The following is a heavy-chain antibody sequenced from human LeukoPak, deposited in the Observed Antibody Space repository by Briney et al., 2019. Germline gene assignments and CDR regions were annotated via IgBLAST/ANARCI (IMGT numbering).Heavy chain of an antibody. J-gene: IGHJ6*02. Sequence: GRSLRLSCAASGFTFSSYAMHWVRQAPGKGLEWVAVISYDGSNKYSADSVKGRFTISRDNSKNTLYLQMNSLRAEDTAVYYCARDRSSSWLWTYYYYGMDVWGQGTTVTVSS. CDR1: GFTFSSYA. D-gene: IGHD6-13*01. V-gene: IGHV3-30-3*01. CDR2: ISYDGSNK. CDR3: ARDRSSSWLWTYYYYGMDV.